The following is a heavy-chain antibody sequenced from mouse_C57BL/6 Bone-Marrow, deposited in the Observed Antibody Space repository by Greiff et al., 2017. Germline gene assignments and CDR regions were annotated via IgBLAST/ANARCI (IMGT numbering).Heavy chain of an antibody. CDR3: ARRDYSNYEWYFDV. D-gene: IGHD2-5*01. CDR1: GYTFTSYW. V-gene: IGHV1-59*01. J-gene: IGHJ1*03. Sequence: QVQLQQPGAELVRPGTSVKLSCKASGYTFTSYWMHWVKQRPGQGLEWIGVIDPSDSYTNYNQKFKGKATLTVDTSSSTAYMQLSSLTSEDSAVYYCARRDYSNYEWYFDVWGTGTTVTVSS. CDR2: IDPSDSYT.